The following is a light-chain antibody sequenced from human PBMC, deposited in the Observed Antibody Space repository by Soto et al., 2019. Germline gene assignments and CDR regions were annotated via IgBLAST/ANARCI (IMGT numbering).Light chain of an antibody. CDR3: QQYGSSPYT. CDR1: QSVSRSY. J-gene: IGKJ2*01. Sequence: EIVLTQSPGTLSLSPGERATLSCRASQSVSRSYLAWYQQNPGQPPSLLIYATSSRATGIPDRFSGSGSGTDFTLTISRLEPEDSAVYYCQQYGSSPYTFGQGTNLEIK. CDR2: ATS. V-gene: IGKV3-20*01.